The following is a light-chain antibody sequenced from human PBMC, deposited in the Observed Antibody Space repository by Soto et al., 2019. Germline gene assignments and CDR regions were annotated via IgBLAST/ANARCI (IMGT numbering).Light chain of an antibody. CDR3: QSYDNSLSASV. Sequence: QSVVTQPPSVSGAPGQRVTISCTGSSSNIGAGYDVHWYQQLPGTAPKLLLYGNTNRPSGVPDRFSGSKSGSSASLAISGLQAEDEADYYCQSYDNSLSASVFGGGTKRTVL. CDR2: GNT. CDR1: SSNIGAGYD. V-gene: IGLV1-40*01. J-gene: IGLJ3*02.